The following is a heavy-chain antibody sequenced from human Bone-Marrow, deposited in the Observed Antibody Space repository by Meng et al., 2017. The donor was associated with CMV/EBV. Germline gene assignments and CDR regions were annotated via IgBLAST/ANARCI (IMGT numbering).Heavy chain of an antibody. D-gene: IGHD3-3*01. V-gene: IGHV3-74*01. J-gene: IGHJ4*02. CDR1: GFTFSSYW. CDR2: INSDGSST. Sequence: GESLKISCAASGFTFSSYWMHWVRQAPGKGLVWVSRINSDGSSTSYADSVKGRFTISRDNAKNTLYLQMNSLRAEDTAVYYCARMVRNVWSGYSFDYWGQGTLVTLSS. CDR3: ARMVRNVWSGYSFDY.